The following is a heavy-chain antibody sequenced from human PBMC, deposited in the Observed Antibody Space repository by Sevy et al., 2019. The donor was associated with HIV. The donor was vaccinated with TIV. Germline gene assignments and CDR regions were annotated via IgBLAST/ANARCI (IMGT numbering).Heavy chain of an antibody. CDR2: IKKDGTEK. V-gene: IGHV3-7*03. CDR3: AVVWSWAYFDV. Sequence: GGSLRLSCAGSGFSFNNFWMSWVRQAPGKGLEWVANIKKDGTEKYYPDSVKGRFTTSRENDKNSLYLQMNSLGAEDAAGYYCAVVWSWAYFDVWRQGALVTVSS. D-gene: IGHD2-15*01. CDR1: GFSFNNFW. J-gene: IGHJ4*02.